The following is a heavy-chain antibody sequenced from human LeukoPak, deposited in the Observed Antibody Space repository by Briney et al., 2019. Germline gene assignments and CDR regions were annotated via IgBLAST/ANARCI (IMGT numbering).Heavy chain of an antibody. J-gene: IGHJ4*02. CDR3: ASQRDGASDY. V-gene: IGHV3-7*01. CDR1: GFTFSNFW. CDR2: IKQDGSEK. D-gene: IGHD1-26*01. Sequence: GGSLRLSCTASGFTFSNFWMTWVRQAPGEGLEWVGSIKQDGSEKYYVDSVKGRFTFSRDNGKNSVYLQMSSLRADDTAVYYCASQRDGASDYWGQGTLVTVSS.